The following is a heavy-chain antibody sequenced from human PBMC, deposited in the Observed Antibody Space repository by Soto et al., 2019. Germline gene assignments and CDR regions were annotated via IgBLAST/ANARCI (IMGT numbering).Heavy chain of an antibody. D-gene: IGHD6-19*01. CDR3: ATGNRIAVAGREIDY. CDR2: FDPEDGET. J-gene: IGHJ4*02. V-gene: IGHV1-24*01. CDR1: GYTLTELS. Sequence: ASVKVSCKVSGYTLTELSMHWVRQAPGKGLEWMGGFDPEDGETIYAQKFQGRVTMTEDTSTDTAYMELSSLRSEDTAVYYCATGNRIAVAGREIDYWGQGTLVTVSS.